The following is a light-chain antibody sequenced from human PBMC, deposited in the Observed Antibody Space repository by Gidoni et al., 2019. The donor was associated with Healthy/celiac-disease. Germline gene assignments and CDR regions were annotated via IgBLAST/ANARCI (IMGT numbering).Light chain of an antibody. CDR3: QQRSNWPIT. Sequence: EIVLTQSPATLSLSPGERATLSCRASQSVSSYLAWYQQKPGQAPRLLIYDASNRATGIPARFSGSGSGTDFTLTISSLEPEDFAVYYCQQRSNWPITFGPRTRLEIK. CDR1: QSVSSY. CDR2: DAS. J-gene: IGKJ5*01. V-gene: IGKV3-11*01.